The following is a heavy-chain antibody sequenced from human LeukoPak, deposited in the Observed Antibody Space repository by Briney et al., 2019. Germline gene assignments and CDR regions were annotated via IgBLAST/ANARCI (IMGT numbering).Heavy chain of an antibody. Sequence: SETLSLTCTVSGGSISSYYWSWIRQPAGNGLDWIGRIYTSGSTNYNPSFKSRATMSVDTSNNQFSLKLSSVPAADTAVYYCAGHDYDFWSGPKGSWFDPWGQGTLVTVSS. CDR2: IYTSGST. J-gene: IGHJ5*02. V-gene: IGHV4-4*07. CDR3: AGHDYDFWSGPKGSWFDP. D-gene: IGHD3-3*01. CDR1: GGSISSYY.